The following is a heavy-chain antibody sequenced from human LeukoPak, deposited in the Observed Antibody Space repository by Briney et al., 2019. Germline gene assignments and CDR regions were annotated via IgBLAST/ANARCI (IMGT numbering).Heavy chain of an antibody. CDR3: ARGGKYSSSSGQDDAFDI. CDR1: GGSISSGSYY. V-gene: IGHV4-61*02. D-gene: IGHD6-6*01. J-gene: IGHJ3*02. Sequence: SQTLSLTCTVSGGSISSGSYYWSWIRQPAGKGLEWIGRIYTSGSTNYNPSLKSRVTISVDTSKNQFSLKLSSVTAADTAVYYCARGGKYSSSSGQDDAFDIWGQGTMVTVSS. CDR2: IYTSGST.